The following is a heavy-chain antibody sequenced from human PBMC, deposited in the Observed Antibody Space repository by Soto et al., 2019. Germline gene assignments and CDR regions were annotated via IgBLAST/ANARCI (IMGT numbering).Heavy chain of an antibody. CDR3: TTAAGGMWGADY. J-gene: IGHJ4*02. CDR1: GFTFSNVW. Sequence: GGSLRLSCAASGFTFSNVWMIWVRQAPGKGLEWVGRVKSKSDGATTDYAAPVKGRFTVSRDDSQNTLSLQMDSLKIEDTAVYFCTTAAGGMWGADYWGQGTPVTVSS. CDR2: VKSKSDGATT. D-gene: IGHD1-26*01. V-gene: IGHV3-15*01.